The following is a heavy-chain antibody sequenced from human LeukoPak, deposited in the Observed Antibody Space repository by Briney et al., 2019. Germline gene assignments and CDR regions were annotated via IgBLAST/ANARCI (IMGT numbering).Heavy chain of an antibody. D-gene: IGHD4-11*01. CDR1: GFTFSSYA. V-gene: IGHV3-30-3*01. J-gene: IGHJ4*02. Sequence: GGSLRLSCAASGFTFSSYAMHLVRQAPGKGLEWVAVISYDGSNKYYADSVKGRFTISRDNSKNTLYLQMNSLRAEDTAVYYCARDPAPYSNYYFDYWGQGTLVTVSS. CDR2: ISYDGSNK. CDR3: ARDPAPYSNYYFDY.